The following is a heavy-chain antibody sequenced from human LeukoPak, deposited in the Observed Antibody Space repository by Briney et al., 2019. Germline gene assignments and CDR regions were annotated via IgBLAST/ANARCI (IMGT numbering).Heavy chain of an antibody. J-gene: IGHJ4*02. V-gene: IGHV3-74*01. Sequence: PGGSLRLSCAAFGFTFSSYWMHWVRQAPGKGLVWVSRINSDGSGTSYADSVKGRLTISRDNAKNTLFLQMNSLRAEDTAVYYCARVPSSYGDCVHDLCDYWGQGTLVTVSS. CDR2: INSDGSGT. CDR3: ARVPSSYGDCVHDLCDY. D-gene: IGHD4-17*01. CDR1: GFTFSSYW.